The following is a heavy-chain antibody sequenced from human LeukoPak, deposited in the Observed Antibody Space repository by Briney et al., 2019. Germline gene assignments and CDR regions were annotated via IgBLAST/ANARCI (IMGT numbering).Heavy chain of an antibody. CDR3: ATGYSSRRAPKYYYMDV. V-gene: IGHV4-38-2*01. Sequence: SETLSLTCAVSGYSISSGYYWGWIRQPPGKGLEWIGSIYHSGSTYYNPSLKSRVTISVDTSKNQFSLKLSSVTAADTAVYYCATGYSSRRAPKYYYMDVWGKGTTVTVSS. D-gene: IGHD6-13*01. J-gene: IGHJ6*03. CDR2: IYHSGST. CDR1: GYSISSGYY.